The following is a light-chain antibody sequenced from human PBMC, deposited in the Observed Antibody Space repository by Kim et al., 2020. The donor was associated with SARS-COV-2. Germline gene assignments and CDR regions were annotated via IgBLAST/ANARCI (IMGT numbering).Light chain of an antibody. Sequence: ALGQTVRITCQGDSLRTYYASWYQQKPGQAPILVIYGKNNRPSGIPHRFSGSSSGNTASLTVTGAQAVDEADYYCNSRDNSGDHVVFGGGTQLTVL. CDR3: NSRDNSGDHVV. CDR2: GKN. J-gene: IGLJ2*01. CDR1: SLRTYY. V-gene: IGLV3-19*01.